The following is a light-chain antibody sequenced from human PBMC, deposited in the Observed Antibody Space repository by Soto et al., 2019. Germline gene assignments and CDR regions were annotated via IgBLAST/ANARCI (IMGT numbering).Light chain of an antibody. J-gene: IGLJ3*02. CDR2: GHN. Sequence: QLVLTQPPSVSGAPGQRVTISCTGSTSNIGAGYEVHWYQQLPGTAPKLLVSGHNNRPSGVPDRFSGFKSGASASLVITGLQAEDEADYYCQSYDNSLSGSGVFGGGTKLTVL. V-gene: IGLV1-40*01. CDR3: QSYDNSLSGSGV. CDR1: TSNIGAGYE.